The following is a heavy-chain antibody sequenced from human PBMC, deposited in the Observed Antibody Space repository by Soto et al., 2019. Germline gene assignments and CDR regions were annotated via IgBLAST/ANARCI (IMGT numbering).Heavy chain of an antibody. J-gene: IGHJ6*02. CDR1: GYSFTNNW. CDR2: IYPGDSDT. CDR3: ARRSNSQYAMDV. D-gene: IGHD4-4*01. V-gene: IGHV5-51*01. Sequence: GESVKISCXGSGYSFTNNWIGWVRQMPGKGLEWMGIIYPGDSDTRYSPSFQGQVTISADKSISTAYLQWSSLKASDTAMYYCARRSNSQYAMDVWGQGTTVTVSS.